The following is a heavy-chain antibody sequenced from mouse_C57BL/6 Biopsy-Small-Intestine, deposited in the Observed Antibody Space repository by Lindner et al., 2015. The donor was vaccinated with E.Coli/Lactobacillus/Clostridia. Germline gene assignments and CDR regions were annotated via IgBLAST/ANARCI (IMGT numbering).Heavy chain of an antibody. Sequence: SVKVSCKPSGCTFINYYIHWVRQAPGQGLEWMGIIKPNGGGTTYAQKFQGRLTMTTDTSTSTVYMELSGLRSEDTAVYYCAREKVTNDYWGQGTLVTVSS. J-gene: IGHJ4*01. D-gene: IGHD1-3*01. CDR3: AREKVTNDY. CDR1: GCTFINYY. CDR2: IKPNGGGT. V-gene: IGHV1-64*01.